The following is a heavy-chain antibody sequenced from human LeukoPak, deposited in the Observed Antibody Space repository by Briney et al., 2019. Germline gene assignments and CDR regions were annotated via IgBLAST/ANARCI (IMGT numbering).Heavy chain of an antibody. D-gene: IGHD2-15*01. CDR3: AKNRGYASFDY. CDR2: IKEDGSEK. CDR1: GFTFSNSW. V-gene: IGHV3-7*01. J-gene: IGHJ4*02. Sequence: GGSLRLSCAASGFTFSNSWMDWVRQAPGKGLEWVAAIKEDGSEKYYVDSVKGRFTIPRDNAKNSLYLQLNSLRSEDTAVYYCAKNRGYASFDYWGQGTLVTVSS.